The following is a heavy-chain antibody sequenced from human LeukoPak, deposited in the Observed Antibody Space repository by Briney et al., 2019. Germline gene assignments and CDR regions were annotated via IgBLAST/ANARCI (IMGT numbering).Heavy chain of an antibody. Sequence: SETLSLTCTVSGGSISSYYWSWIRQPPGKGLEWIGYIYYSGSTNYNPSLKSRVTISVDTSKNQFSLKLSSVTAADTAVYYCAGLVADYGDYVGHFDYWGQGTLVTVSS. CDR1: GGSISSYY. V-gene: IGHV4-59*08. J-gene: IGHJ4*02. D-gene: IGHD4-17*01. CDR3: AGLVADYGDYVGHFDY. CDR2: IYYSGST.